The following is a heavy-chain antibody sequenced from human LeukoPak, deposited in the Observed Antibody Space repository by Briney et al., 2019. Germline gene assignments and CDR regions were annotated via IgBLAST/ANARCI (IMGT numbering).Heavy chain of an antibody. Sequence: GESLKISCKGSGSSFTSYWIGWVRQMPGKGLEWMGIIYPGDSDTRYSPSFQGQVTISADKSISTAYLQWSSLKASDTAMYYCARRSAYDSSGYYQYYFDYWGQGTLVTVSS. D-gene: IGHD3-22*01. V-gene: IGHV5-51*01. CDR2: IYPGDSDT. CDR1: GSSFTSYW. CDR3: ARRSAYDSSGYYQYYFDY. J-gene: IGHJ4*02.